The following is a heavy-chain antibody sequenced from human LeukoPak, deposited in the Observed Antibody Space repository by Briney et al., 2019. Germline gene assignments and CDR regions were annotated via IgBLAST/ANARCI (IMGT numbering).Heavy chain of an antibody. CDR3: TRGGHLVSDY. D-gene: IGHD6-13*01. CDR2: ISGSGGST. Sequence: PGGSLRLSCAASGFTFSSYVVSWVRQAPVKGLEWVSTISGSGGSTYHADPVKGRFTISRDNSRNTLYLQVNSLRAEDTAVYYCTRGGHLVSDYWGQGTLVTVSS. J-gene: IGHJ4*02. CDR1: GFTFSSYV. V-gene: IGHV3-23*01.